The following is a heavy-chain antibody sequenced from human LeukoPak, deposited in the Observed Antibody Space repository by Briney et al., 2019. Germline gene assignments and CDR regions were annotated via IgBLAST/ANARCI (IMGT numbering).Heavy chain of an antibody. CDR2: ISAYNGNT. Sequence: ASVKVSCKASGYTFTSYGISWVQQAPGQGLEWMGWISAYNGNTNYAQKLQGRVTMTTDTSTGTAYMELSSLRSEDTAVYYCARDRPGRYCSTISCYSASPFDPWGQGTLVTVSS. CDR1: GYTFTSYG. V-gene: IGHV1-18*01. CDR3: ARDRPGRYCSTISCYSASPFDP. D-gene: IGHD2-2*02. J-gene: IGHJ5*02.